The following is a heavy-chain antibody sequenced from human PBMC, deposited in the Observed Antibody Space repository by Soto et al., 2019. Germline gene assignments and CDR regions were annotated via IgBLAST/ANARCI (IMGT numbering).Heavy chain of an antibody. D-gene: IGHD3-10*01. J-gene: IGHJ5*02. CDR1: GGSISSGDYY. CDR3: ARGARSNWFDP. CDR2: IYYSGST. Sequence: SETLSLTCTVSGGSISSGDYYWSWIRQPPGKGLEWIGYIYYSGSTYYNPSLKSRVTISVDTSKNQFSLKLSSVTAADTAVYYCARGARSNWFDPWGQGTLVTVSS. V-gene: IGHV4-30-4*01.